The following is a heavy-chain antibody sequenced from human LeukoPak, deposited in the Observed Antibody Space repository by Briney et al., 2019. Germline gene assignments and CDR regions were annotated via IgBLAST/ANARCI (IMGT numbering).Heavy chain of an antibody. D-gene: IGHD3-3*01. V-gene: IGHV4-34*01. CDR3: ARRWSGFSRGVDY. CDR2: INHSAST. Sequence: HTQTLSLTCAVHGGSFSGYYWSWIRHPPGKWLEWIWEINHSASTNYNPSLTSRLPISVDPSNHQFSLKLSSVTAADTAAYYCARRWSGFSRGVDYWGQGTLVTVSS. CDR1: GGSFSGYY. J-gene: IGHJ4*02.